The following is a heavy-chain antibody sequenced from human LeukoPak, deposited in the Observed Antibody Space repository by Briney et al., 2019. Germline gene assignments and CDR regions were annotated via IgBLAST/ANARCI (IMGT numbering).Heavy chain of an antibody. CDR1: GGSFSGYY. J-gene: IGHJ4*02. CDR3: ASHLPYYYDFWSGYSASFDY. V-gene: IGHV4-34*01. D-gene: IGHD3-3*01. Sequence: SETLSLTCSVYGGSFSGYYWSWIRQPPGKGLEWIGEINHSGSTNYNPSLKSRVTISVDTSKNQFSLKLSSVTAADTAVYYCASHLPYYYDFWSGYSASFDYWGQGTLVTVSS. CDR2: INHSGST.